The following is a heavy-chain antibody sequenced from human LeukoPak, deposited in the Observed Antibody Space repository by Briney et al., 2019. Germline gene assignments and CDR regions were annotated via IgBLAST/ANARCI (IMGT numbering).Heavy chain of an antibody. V-gene: IGHV3-23*01. CDR3: AKARYYQLLIYYYFDY. CDR1: GFTFSSYA. J-gene: IGHJ4*02. D-gene: IGHD2-2*01. CDR2: ISGSGGST. Sequence: GGSLRLSCAASGFTFSSYAMSWVRQAPGKGLEWVSAISGSGGSTYYADSVKGRFTISRDNSKNTLYLQMNSLRAEDTAVYYCAKARYYQLLIYYYFDYRGQGTLVTVSS.